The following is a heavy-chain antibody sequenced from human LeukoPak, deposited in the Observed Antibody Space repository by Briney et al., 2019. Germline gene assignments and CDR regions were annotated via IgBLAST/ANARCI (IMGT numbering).Heavy chain of an antibody. CDR3: ARQPYGSGNDY. D-gene: IGHD3-10*01. V-gene: IGHV4-59*01. CDR2: IYYSGST. J-gene: IGHJ4*02. CDR1: GGSISSYY. Sequence: SETPSLTCTVSGGSISSYYWSWIRQPPGKGLEWIGYIYYSGSTNYNPSLKSRVTISVDTSKNQFSLKLSSVTAADTAVYYCARQPYGSGNDYWGQGTLVTVSS.